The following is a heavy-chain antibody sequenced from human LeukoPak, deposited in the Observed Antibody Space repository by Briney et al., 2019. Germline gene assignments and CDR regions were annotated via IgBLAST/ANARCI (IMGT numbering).Heavy chain of an antibody. Sequence: GGSLRLSCAASGFTFSSYAMHWVRQAPGKGLEWVAVISYDGSNEDYADSVKGRFTISRDNSKNTLYLQMNSLRAEDTAVYYCARDRLHRLYCSSGTRCFSNCFDPWGQGTLVTVSS. J-gene: IGHJ5*02. CDR1: GFTFSSYA. D-gene: IGHD2-15*01. V-gene: IGHV3-30*01. CDR3: ARDRLHRLYCSSGTRCFSNCFDP. CDR2: ISYDGSNE.